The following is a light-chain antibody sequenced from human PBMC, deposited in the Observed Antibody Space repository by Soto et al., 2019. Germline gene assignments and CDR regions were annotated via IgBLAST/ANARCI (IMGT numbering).Light chain of an antibody. CDR3: SSYTSNGTPYV. J-gene: IGLJ1*01. Sequence: QSALTQPASVSGSPGQSITISCTGTSSDVGGSNYVSWYQQHPGKAPKLMIYEVSDRPSGVSNRFSGSKSGNTASLTISGRQAADEADYYCSSYTSNGTPYVFGTGTKLTVL. CDR1: SSDVGGSNY. CDR2: EVS. V-gene: IGLV2-14*01.